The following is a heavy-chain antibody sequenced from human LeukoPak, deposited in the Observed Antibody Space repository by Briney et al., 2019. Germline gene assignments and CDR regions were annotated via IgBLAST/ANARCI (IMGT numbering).Heavy chain of an antibody. CDR3: ARVRLEYSSSYFDY. V-gene: IGHV3-53*01. Sequence: GGSLRLSCAASGFTVSSNYMSWVRQAPGKGLEWVSVIYSGGSTYYADSVKGRFTISRDNSKNTLYLQMNSLRAEDTAVYYCARVRLEYSSSYFDYCGQGTLVTISS. CDR2: IYSGGST. J-gene: IGHJ4*02. D-gene: IGHD6-6*01. CDR1: GFTVSSNY.